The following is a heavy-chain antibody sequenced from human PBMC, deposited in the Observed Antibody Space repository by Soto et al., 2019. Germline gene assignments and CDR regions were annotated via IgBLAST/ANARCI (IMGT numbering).Heavy chain of an antibody. Sequence: EVQLVESGGGLVQPGGSLRLSCAASGFTFSSYWMHWVRQAPGKGLVWVSRINSDGSSTSYADSVKGRFTISRDNAKNTLYLQMNSLRAEDTAVYYCAVNTVTTWVGWFDPWGQGTLVTGSS. CDR3: AVNTVTTWVGWFDP. V-gene: IGHV3-74*01. J-gene: IGHJ5*02. CDR2: INSDGSST. D-gene: IGHD4-17*01. CDR1: GFTFSSYW.